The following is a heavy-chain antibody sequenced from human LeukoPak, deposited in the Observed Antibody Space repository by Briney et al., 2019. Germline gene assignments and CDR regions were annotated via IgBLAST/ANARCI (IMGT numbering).Heavy chain of an antibody. J-gene: IGHJ3*02. Sequence: PGGSLRLSCAASGFTFSTYGIHWVRQAPGKGLEWVSGITGSGDTTFYADSVKGRFTISRDNSKNTLYLQINSLKTEDTAVYYCTTPRYNWNDGAFDIWGQGTMVTVPS. CDR3: TTPRYNWNDGAFDI. CDR2: ITGSGDTT. D-gene: IGHD1-1*01. CDR1: GFTFSTYG. V-gene: IGHV3-23*01.